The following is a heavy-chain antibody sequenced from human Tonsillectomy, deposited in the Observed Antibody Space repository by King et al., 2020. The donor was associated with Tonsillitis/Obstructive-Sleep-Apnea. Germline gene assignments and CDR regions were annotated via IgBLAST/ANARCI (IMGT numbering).Heavy chain of an antibody. J-gene: IGHJ4*01. V-gene: IGHV3-7*03. CDR2: IKQDGSEK. D-gene: IGHD3-10*01. CDR3: ARVVGGGIDY. CDR1: GFTFSSHW. Sequence: VQLVESGGGLVQPGGSLRVSCAASGFTFSSHWMSWVRQAPGKGLEWVANIKQDGSEKHYVDSVKGRFTISRDNAKNSLYLQMNSLRDEDTAVYYCARVVGGGIDYWGHGTLVTVSS.